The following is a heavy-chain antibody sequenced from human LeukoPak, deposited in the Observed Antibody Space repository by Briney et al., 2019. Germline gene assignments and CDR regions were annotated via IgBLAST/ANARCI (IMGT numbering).Heavy chain of an antibody. V-gene: IGHV1-46*01. CDR2: ITPSDGGT. D-gene: IGHD3-3*01. CDR1: GYSFTSYC. Sequence: GASVKVSCKASGYSFTSYCMHWVRQALGQGLEWMGMITPSDGGTTYAQKFQGRVTMTRDTSTSTVHMELSRLRSEDTAIYFCARDPTVITSSRITIFGVVKSPHNWFDPWGQGTLVIVSS. CDR3: ARDPTVITSSRITIFGVVKSPHNWFDP. J-gene: IGHJ5*02.